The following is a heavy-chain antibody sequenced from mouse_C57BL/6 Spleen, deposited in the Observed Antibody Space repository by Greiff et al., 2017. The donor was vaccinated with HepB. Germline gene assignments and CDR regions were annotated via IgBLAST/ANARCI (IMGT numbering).Heavy chain of an antibody. D-gene: IGHD1-1*01. Sequence: QVQLQQSGPELVKPGASVKISCKASGYAFSSSWMNWVKQRPGKGLEWIGRIYPGDGDTNYNGKFKGKATLTADKSSSTAYMQLSSLTSEDSAVYFCARENYYGSSPWAMDYWGQGTSVTVSS. CDR3: ARENYYGSSPWAMDY. CDR1: GYAFSSSW. J-gene: IGHJ4*01. V-gene: IGHV1-82*01. CDR2: IYPGDGDT.